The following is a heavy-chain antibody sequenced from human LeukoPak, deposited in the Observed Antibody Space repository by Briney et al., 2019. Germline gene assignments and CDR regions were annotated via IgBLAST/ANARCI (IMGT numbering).Heavy chain of an antibody. D-gene: IGHD6-13*01. CDR1: GFTFRTYW. J-gene: IGHJ4*02. V-gene: IGHV3-74*01. CDR2: IDSDGSST. CDR3: ARGSWSAAGTSIDY. Sequence: GGSLRLSCAASGFTFRTYWMNWVRQAPGKGLVWVSRIDSDGSSTSYADSVKGRFTISRDNAANTLYLQMNSLRAEDTAVYYCARGSWSAAGTSIDYWGQGTLVTVSS.